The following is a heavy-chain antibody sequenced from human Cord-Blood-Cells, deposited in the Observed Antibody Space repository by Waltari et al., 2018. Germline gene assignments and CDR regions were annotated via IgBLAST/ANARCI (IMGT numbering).Heavy chain of an antibody. V-gene: IGHV3-48*02. D-gene: IGHD4-4*01. CDR2: ISSCSSTI. CDR1: GFTFSSYS. J-gene: IGHJ6*03. Sequence: EVQLVESGGGLVQPGGSLRLSCAASGFTFSSYSMNWVRQAPGKGLEWVSYISSCSSTIYYADSVKGRFTISRDNAKNSLYLQMNSLRDEDTAVYYCARDAAYSNYYYFYMDVWGKGTTVTVSS. CDR3: ARDAAYSNYYYFYMDV.